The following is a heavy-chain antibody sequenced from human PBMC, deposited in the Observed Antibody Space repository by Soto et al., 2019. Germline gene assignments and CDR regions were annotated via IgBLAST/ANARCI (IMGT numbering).Heavy chain of an antibody. CDR2: IKQDGSEK. CDR3: AREYYDILTGYFAAPRNFDY. J-gene: IGHJ4*02. Sequence: PGGSLRLSCAASGFTFSSYWMSWVRQAPGKGLEWVANIKQDGSEKYYVDSVKGRFTISRDNAKNSLYLQMNSLRAEDTAVYYCAREYYDILTGYFAAPRNFDYWGQGTLVTVSS. D-gene: IGHD3-9*01. CDR1: GFTFSSYW. V-gene: IGHV3-7*01.